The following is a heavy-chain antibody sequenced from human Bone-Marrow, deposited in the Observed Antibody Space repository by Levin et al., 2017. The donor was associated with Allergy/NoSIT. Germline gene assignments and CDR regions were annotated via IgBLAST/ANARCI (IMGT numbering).Heavy chain of an antibody. V-gene: IGHV3-74*01. CDR1: GFTFSSYW. CDR3: ARERSDCSGGSCYPNWFDP. Sequence: GESLKISCAASGFTFSSYWMHWVRQAPGKGLVWVSRINSDGSSTSYADSVKGRFTISRDNAKNTLYLQMNSLRAEDTAVYYCARERSDCSGGSCYPNWFDPWGQGTLVTVSS. CDR2: INSDGSST. D-gene: IGHD2-15*01. J-gene: IGHJ5*02.